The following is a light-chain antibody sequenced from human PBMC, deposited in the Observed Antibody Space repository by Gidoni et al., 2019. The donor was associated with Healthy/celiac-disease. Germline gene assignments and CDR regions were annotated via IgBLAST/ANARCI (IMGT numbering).Light chain of an antibody. Sequence: EIVLTQSPATLSLSPGERATLSCRASQSVSSYLAWYQQKPGQAPRPLIYDASNRATGIPARFSGSGSGTDFTLTISSLEPEDFAVYYCQQRSNWPPTFXXXTKVEIK. J-gene: IGKJ1*01. CDR3: QQRSNWPPT. CDR1: QSVSSY. CDR2: DAS. V-gene: IGKV3-11*01.